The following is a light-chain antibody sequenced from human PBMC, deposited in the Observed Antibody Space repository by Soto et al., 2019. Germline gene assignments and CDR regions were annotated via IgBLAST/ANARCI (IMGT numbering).Light chain of an antibody. J-gene: IGLJ2*01. CDR2: DVT. CDR1: SSDIGSYDR. CDR3: CSSAGRSPHVV. Sequence: QSVLTQPASVSGSPGQSITISCSGTSSDIGSYDRVSWYQQHPGKVPKAMIYDVTKRPAGVANRFSGSKSGNTAYLTISGLQAEDEADYYCCSSAGRSPHVVFGGGTKLTVL. V-gene: IGLV2-23*02.